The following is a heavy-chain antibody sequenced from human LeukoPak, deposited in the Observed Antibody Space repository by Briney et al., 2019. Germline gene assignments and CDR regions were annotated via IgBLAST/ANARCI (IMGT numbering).Heavy chain of an antibody. CDR3: ARGGYCSSTSCYGGDY. J-gene: IGHJ4*02. V-gene: IGHV1-18*01. D-gene: IGHD2-2*01. Sequence: ASVKVSCKASGYTFTSYDINWVRQATGQGLEWMGWIHTYNGHTNYAQKLQGRVTMTTDTSTSTAYMELRSLRSDDTAVYYCARGGYCSSTSCYGGDYWGQGTLVTVSS. CDR1: GYTFTSYD. CDR2: IHTYNGHT.